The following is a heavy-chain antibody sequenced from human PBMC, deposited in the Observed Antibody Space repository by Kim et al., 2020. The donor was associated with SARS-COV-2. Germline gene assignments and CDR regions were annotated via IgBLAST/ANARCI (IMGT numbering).Heavy chain of an antibody. CDR2: ISAYNGNT. V-gene: IGHV1-18*01. D-gene: IGHD3-10*01. J-gene: IGHJ6*02. CDR1: GYTFTSYG. CDR3: ARDLLWFGEFNYYYYGMDV. Sequence: ASVKVSCKASGYTFTSYGISWVRQAPGQGLEWMGWISAYNGNTNYAQKLQGRVTMTTDTSTSTAYMELRSLRSDDTAVYYCARDLLWFGEFNYYYYGMDVWGQGTTVTVSS.